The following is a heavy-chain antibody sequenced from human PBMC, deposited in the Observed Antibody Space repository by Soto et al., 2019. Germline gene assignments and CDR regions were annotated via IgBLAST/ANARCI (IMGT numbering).Heavy chain of an antibody. CDR2: ISGSGGST. Sequence: GGSLRLSCAASGFTFSSYAMSWVRQAPGKGLEWVSAISGSGGSTYYADSVKGRFTISRDNSKNTLYLQMNSLRAEDTAVYYCAKTWERFLEADYYFDYWGQGTLVTVSS. J-gene: IGHJ4*02. D-gene: IGHD3-3*01. CDR3: AKTWERFLEADYYFDY. CDR1: GFTFSSYA. V-gene: IGHV3-23*01.